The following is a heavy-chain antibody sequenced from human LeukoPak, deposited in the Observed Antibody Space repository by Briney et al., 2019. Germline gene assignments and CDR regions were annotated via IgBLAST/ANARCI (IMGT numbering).Heavy chain of an antibody. CDR2: MNPNSGNT. J-gene: IGHJ5*02. CDR3: ARGRRITIFGVVINGDDDNWFDP. D-gene: IGHD3-3*01. V-gene: IGHV1-8*01. CDR1: GYTFTSYD. Sequence: ASVKVSCKASGYTFTSYDINWVRQATGQGLEWMGWMNPNSGNTGYAQKFQGRVTMTRNTPISTAYMELSSLRSEDTAVYYCARGRRITIFGVVINGDDDNWFDPWGQGTLVTVFS.